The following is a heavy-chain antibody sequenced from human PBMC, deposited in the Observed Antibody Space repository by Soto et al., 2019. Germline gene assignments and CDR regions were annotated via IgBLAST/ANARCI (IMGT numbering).Heavy chain of an antibody. V-gene: IGHV3-33*01. CDR2: IYYLGSKT. D-gene: IGHD3-16*02. Sequence: GGSLRLSCAASGFIFRTSGMHWVRQAPGKGLEWVALIYYLGSKTYYADSVRGRFTISRDNSNNTVFLQMNSLRAEDTALYYCATHRIHISSPDYSGRDVGGKGPTSPVSS. CDR1: GFIFRTSG. CDR3: ATHRIHISSPDYSGRDV. J-gene: IGHJ6*04.